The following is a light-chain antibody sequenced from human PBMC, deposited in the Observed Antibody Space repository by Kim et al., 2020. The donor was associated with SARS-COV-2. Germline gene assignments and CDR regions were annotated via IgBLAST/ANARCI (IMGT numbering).Light chain of an antibody. J-gene: IGLJ2*01. CDR2: DVS. CDR3: SSYTSSSTLGV. V-gene: IGLV2-14*04. Sequence: TSASPGTSDGVVVITYVSWNQQHPGKAPKRRIYDVSKRPSGVSNRFSGSKSGNTASLTISGLQAEDEADYYCSSYTSSSTLGVFGGGTQLTVL. CDR1: SDGVVVITY.